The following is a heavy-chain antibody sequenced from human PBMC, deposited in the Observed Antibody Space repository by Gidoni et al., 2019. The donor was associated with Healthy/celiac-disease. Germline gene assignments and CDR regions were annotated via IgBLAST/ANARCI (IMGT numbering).Heavy chain of an antibody. CDR3: ARVGAVAGPRFDY. J-gene: IGHJ4*02. V-gene: IGHV1-3*01. CDR2: INAGNGNT. CDR1: GYTFTSYA. Sequence: QVQLVQSGAAVKKPGASVKVSCTASGYTFTSYAMHWVRQAPGQRLEWMGWINAGNGNTKYSQKFQGRVTITRDTSASTAYMELSSLRSEDTAVYYCARVGAVAGPRFDYWGQGTLVTVSS. D-gene: IGHD6-19*01.